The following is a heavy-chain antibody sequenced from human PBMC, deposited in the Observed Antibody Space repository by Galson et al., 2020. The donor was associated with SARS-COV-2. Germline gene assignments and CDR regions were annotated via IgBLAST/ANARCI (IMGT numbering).Heavy chain of an antibody. Sequence: GESLKISCAASGFTFSSYAMSWVRQAPGKGLEWVSAISGSGGSTYYADSVKGRFTISRDNSKNTLYLQMNSLRAEDTAVYYCAKDPSYSSSWYLGVSGMDVWGQGTTVTVSS. CDR1: GFTFSSYA. CDR3: AKDPSYSSSWYLGVSGMDV. V-gene: IGHV3-23*01. CDR2: ISGSGGST. D-gene: IGHD6-13*01. J-gene: IGHJ6*02.